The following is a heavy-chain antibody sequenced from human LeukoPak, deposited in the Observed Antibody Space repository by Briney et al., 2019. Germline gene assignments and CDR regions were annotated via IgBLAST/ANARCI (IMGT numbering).Heavy chain of an antibody. J-gene: IGHJ6*02. D-gene: IGHD3-3*01. CDR3: AKDRRITIFGVVPYGMDV. V-gene: IGHV3-30*18. CDR1: GFTFSSYG. Sequence: GGSLRLSCAASGFTFSSYGMHWVRQAPGKGLEWVAVISYDGSNKYYADSVKGRFTISRDNSKYTLYLQMNSLRAEDTAVYYCAKDRRITIFGVVPYGMDVWGQGTTVTVSS. CDR2: ISYDGSNK.